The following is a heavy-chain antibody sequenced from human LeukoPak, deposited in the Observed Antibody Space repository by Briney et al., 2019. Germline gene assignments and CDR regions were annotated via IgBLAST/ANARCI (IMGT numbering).Heavy chain of an antibody. Sequence: GGSLRLSCAASGFTFSSYAMSWVRQAPGKGLEWVSAISGSGGSTYYADSVKGRFTISRDNSKNTLYLQMNSLRAEDTAVHYCAKGSSGWYLSWFDPWGQGTLVTVSS. D-gene: IGHD6-19*01. CDR1: GFTFSSYA. J-gene: IGHJ5*02. CDR3: AKGSSGWYLSWFDP. CDR2: ISGSGGST. V-gene: IGHV3-23*01.